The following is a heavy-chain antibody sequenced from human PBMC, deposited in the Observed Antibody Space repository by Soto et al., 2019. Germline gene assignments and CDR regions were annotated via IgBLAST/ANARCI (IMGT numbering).Heavy chain of an antibody. V-gene: IGHV3-30*18. D-gene: IGHD3-16*01. CDR2: VLYDGSNK. J-gene: IGHJ4*02. CDR3: VKDLALMGDY. Sequence: QVHLVESGGGVVQPGTSLRLSCTASGFRFSDYGMDWVRQAPGKGLEWVSRVLYDGSNKYYADSVKGRFTISRDNPRNTLYLQMDSLRADDTAVYYCVKDLALMGDYWGQGTPVTVSS. CDR1: GFRFSDYG.